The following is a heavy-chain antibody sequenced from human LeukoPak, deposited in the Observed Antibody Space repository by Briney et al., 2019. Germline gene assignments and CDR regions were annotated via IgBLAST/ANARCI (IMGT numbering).Heavy chain of an antibody. Sequence: SETLSLTCTVSGGSISGSSYYWAWIRQPPGKGLEWIGSIYYSGNTYYNPSLKSRVTISVDTSKNQFSLELSSVTAADTAVYYCARDRHKYYYDSSGYYLDAFDIWGQGTMVTVSS. CDR2: IYYSGNT. V-gene: IGHV4-39*07. D-gene: IGHD3-22*01. CDR1: GGSISGSSYY. CDR3: ARDRHKYYYDSSGYYLDAFDI. J-gene: IGHJ3*02.